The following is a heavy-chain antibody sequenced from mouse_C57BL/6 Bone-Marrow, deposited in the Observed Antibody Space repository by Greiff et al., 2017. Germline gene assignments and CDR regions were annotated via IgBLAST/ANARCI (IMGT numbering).Heavy chain of an antibody. CDR1: GYTFTSYW. CDR2: IDPSDSYT. J-gene: IGHJ2*01. Sequence: VKLQQPGAELVRPGTSVKLSCKASGYTFTSYWMHWVKQRPGQGLEWIGVIDPSDSYTNYNQKFKGKATLTVDTSSSTAYMQLSSLTSEDSAVYYCASYGDGDYWGQGTTLTVSS. CDR3: ASYGDGDY. D-gene: IGHD1-1*01. V-gene: IGHV1-59*01.